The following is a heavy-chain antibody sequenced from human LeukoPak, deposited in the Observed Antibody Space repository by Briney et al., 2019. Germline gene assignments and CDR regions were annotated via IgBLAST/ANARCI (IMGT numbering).Heavy chain of an antibody. D-gene: IGHD3-22*01. V-gene: IGHV6-1*01. Sequence: SQTLSLTCAISGDSVSSNSAAWNWIRQSPSRGLEWLGRTYYRSKWYSYSAVSVKSRIIINPDTSKNQFSLQLNSVTPEDTAVYYCARERNYDSSGYYHYYFDYWGQGTLVTVSS. CDR2: TYYRSKWYS. J-gene: IGHJ4*02. CDR1: GDSVSSNSAA. CDR3: ARERNYDSSGYYHYYFDY.